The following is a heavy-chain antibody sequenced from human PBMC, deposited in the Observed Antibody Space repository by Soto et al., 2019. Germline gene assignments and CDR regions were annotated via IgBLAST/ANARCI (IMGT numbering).Heavy chain of an antibody. CDR2: MNPGSGGT. CDR1: GYSFTNND. CDR3: ARMATFGSLNWFDP. V-gene: IGHV1-8*01. D-gene: IGHD3-16*01. Sequence: ASVKVSCKASGYSFTNNDVSWLRQATGQGLEWMGWMNPGSGGTGYAQKFQGRVTMTRDISIATAYMELSSLRSDDTAIYYCARMATFGSLNWFDPWGQGTLVTVSS. J-gene: IGHJ5*02.